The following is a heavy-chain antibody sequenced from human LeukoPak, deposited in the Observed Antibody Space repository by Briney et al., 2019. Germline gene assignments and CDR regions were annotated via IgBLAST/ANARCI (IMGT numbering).Heavy chain of an antibody. CDR1: GYIFTESY. D-gene: IGHD1-1*01. CDR2: INPIGGGT. J-gene: IGHJ4*02. V-gene: IGHV1-2*06. Sequence: AASVKVSCKASGYIFTESYIQWVRQAPGQGLEWVGRINPIGGGTNYAQSFEGRVTMTRDTSISTAYVELSRLTSDDTAIYYCARGTTEGDYWGQGTLVTVSS. CDR3: ARGTTEGDY.